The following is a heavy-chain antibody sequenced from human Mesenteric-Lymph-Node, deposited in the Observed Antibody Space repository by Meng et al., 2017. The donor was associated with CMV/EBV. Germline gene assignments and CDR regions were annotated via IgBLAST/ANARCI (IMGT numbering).Heavy chain of an antibody. D-gene: IGHD5-24*01. CDR2: IFHSGTT. J-gene: IGHJ4*02. V-gene: IGHV4-39*01. Sequence: SETLSLTCTVSGVSISSSGYYWGWIRQPPGKGLEWIGNIFHSGTTYYNPSLESRVTISVDTSRNQFSLKLSSVTAADTAVYYCARGVFERWLQPVDYWGQGTLVTVSS. CDR1: GVSISSSGYY. CDR3: ARGVFERWLQPVDY.